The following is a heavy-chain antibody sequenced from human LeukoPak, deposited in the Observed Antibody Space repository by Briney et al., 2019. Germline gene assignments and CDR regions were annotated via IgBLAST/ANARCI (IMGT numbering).Heavy chain of an antibody. CDR1: GGSISSYY. CDR2: IYTSGST. Sequence: PSETPSLTCTVSGGSISSYYWSWIRQPAGKGLEWIGRIYTSGSTNYNPSLKSRVTMSVDTSKNQFSLKLSSVTAADTAVYYCARVGSGYPKNWFDPWGQGTLLTVSS. CDR3: ARVGSGYPKNWFDP. V-gene: IGHV4-4*07. D-gene: IGHD3-3*01. J-gene: IGHJ5*02.